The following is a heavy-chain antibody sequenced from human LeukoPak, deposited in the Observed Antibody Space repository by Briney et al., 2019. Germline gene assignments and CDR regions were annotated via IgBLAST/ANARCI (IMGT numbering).Heavy chain of an antibody. CDR2: IYYSGST. V-gene: IGHV4-39*01. J-gene: IGHJ5*02. CDR1: GGSISSSSYY. CDR3: ARQKYYYDSSGLNWFDP. D-gene: IGHD3-22*01. Sequence: SETLSLTCTVSGGSISSSSYYWGWTRQPPGKGLEWIGSIYYSGSTYYNPSLKSRVTISVDTSKNQFSLKLSSVTAADTAVYYCARQKYYYDSSGLNWFDPWGQGTLVTVSS.